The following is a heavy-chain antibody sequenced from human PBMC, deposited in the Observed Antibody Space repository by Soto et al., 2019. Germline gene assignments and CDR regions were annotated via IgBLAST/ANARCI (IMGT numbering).Heavy chain of an antibody. Sequence: QVQLVQSGAEVKKPGASVKVSCKASGYTFTSYDINWVRQATGQGLEWMGWMNPNSGNTGYAQKFQGGVTMTRNTSISTAYMELSSLRSEATAVYYCARELSGIPEHGYGMDVWGQGTTVTVSS. J-gene: IGHJ6*02. D-gene: IGHD1-20*01. V-gene: IGHV1-8*01. CDR3: ARELSGIPEHGYGMDV. CDR2: MNPNSGNT. CDR1: GYTFTSYD.